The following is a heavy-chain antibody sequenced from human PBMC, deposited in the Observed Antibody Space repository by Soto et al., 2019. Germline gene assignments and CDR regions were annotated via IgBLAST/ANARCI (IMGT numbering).Heavy chain of an antibody. V-gene: IGHV1-69*02. Sequence: QVQLVQSGAEVKRPGSSVKVSCKASGDTFALYSINWVRQAPGLGLEWMGRINPILSMSNYAQRFQGRVTMTADKSTSTAYMVLNSLRSEDTGMYYCATSYGSGYRAFDYWGQGALVTVSS. CDR3: ATSYGSGYRAFDY. CDR2: INPILSMS. D-gene: IGHD3-10*01. CDR1: GDTFALYS. J-gene: IGHJ4*02.